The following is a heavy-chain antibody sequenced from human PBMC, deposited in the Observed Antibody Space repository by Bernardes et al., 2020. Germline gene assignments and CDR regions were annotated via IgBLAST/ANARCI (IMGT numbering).Heavy chain of an antibody. Sequence: ASVKVSCKASGYTFTGYYMHWVRQAPGQGLEWMGRINPNSGGTNYAQKFQGRVTMTRDTSISTAYMELSRLRSDDTAVYYCARSGCSSTSCYYYYYGMDVWGKGTTVTVSS. J-gene: IGHJ6*04. CDR3: ARSGCSSTSCYYYYYGMDV. CDR1: GYTFTGYY. D-gene: IGHD2-2*01. V-gene: IGHV1-2*06. CDR2: INPNSGGT.